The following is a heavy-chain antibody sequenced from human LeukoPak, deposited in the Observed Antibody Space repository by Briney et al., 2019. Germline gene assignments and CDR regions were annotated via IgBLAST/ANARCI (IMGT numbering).Heavy chain of an antibody. J-gene: IGHJ4*02. CDR2: ISDDGSRR. V-gene: IGHV3-30*18. CDR3: AKDLSTTWSFDY. Sequence: GGSLRLSCAASGFIFSSYGMHWVRQAPGKGLECVTFISDDGSRRYHADSVKDRFTISRDDSKNTLYLQMNSLRLEDTAVYFCAKDLSTTWSFDYWGQGTLVTVSS. CDR1: GFIFSSYG. D-gene: IGHD6-13*01.